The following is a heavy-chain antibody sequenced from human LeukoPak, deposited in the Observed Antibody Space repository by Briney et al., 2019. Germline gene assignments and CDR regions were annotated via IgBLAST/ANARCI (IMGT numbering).Heavy chain of an antibody. CDR2: IYDSGTT. CDR3: ARDLSGWAAFDI. CDR1: GGSPSSADYN. J-gene: IGHJ3*02. D-gene: IGHD3-22*01. V-gene: IGHV4-31*03. Sequence: SQTLSLTCTVSGGSPSSADYNWSWLRQHPGRGLEWIGNIYDSGTTHYNPSLQSRVTMSVDTSKNQYSLKLSSVTAADTAVYYCARDLSGWAAFDIWGQGTMVTVSS.